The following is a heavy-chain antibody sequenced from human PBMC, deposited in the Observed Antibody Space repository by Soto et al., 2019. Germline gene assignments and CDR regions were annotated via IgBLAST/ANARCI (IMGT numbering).Heavy chain of an antibody. Sequence: QVQLQESGPGLVEPSETLSLTCTVSDDSIRSSSYYWAWIRQPPGKGLEWIANVYYRGRTSYNPSLKSRVTISIDTSKRQFSLELTSVTAADTAVFYCARLDSSGSFDSWGQGALVTVSS. CDR1: DDSIRSSSYY. V-gene: IGHV4-39*01. CDR2: VYYRGRT. J-gene: IGHJ4*02. D-gene: IGHD3-22*01. CDR3: ARLDSSGSFDS.